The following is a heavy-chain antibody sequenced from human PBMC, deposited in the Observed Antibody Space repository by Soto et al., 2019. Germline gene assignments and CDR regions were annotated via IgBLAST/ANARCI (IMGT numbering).Heavy chain of an antibody. CDR2: IFSNDEK. CDR1: GFSLSNARMG. D-gene: IGHD2-15*01. J-gene: IGHJ4*02. Sequence: SGPTLVNPTETLTLTCTVSGFSLSNARMGVSWIRQPPGKALEWLAHIFSNDEKSYSTSLKSRLTISKDTSKSQVVLTMTNMDPVDTATYYCARIRRYCSGVSCYEYYFDYWGEGTLVTVSS. CDR3: ARIRRYCSGVSCYEYYFDY. V-gene: IGHV2-26*01.